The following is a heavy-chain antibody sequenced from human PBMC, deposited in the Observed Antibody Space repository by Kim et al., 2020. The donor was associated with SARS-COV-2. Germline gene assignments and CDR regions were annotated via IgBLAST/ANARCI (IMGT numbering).Heavy chain of an antibody. CDR2: IKSKTDGGTA. CDR3: TTVSMR. D-gene: IGHD2-2*01. J-gene: IGHJ4*02. Sequence: GGSLRLSCAVSGIPFSNAWFNWVRQSPGKGLEWVGRIKSKTDGGTADLAAPVKGRFAIARDDSKNTLSLLMNNVETDDSAVYYCTTVSMRWGQGTLGTVSS. V-gene: IGHV3-15*01. CDR1: GIPFSNAW.